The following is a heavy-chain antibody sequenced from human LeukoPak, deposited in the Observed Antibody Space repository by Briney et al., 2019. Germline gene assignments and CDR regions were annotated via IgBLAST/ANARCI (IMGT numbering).Heavy chain of an antibody. J-gene: IGHJ6*04. V-gene: IGHV3-30*18. CDR2: ISYDGSNK. D-gene: IGHD6-13*01. CDR1: GFTFSSYG. Sequence: GRSLRLSCAASGFTFSSYGMHWVRQAPGKGLEWVAVISYDGSNKYYADSVKGRFTISRDNSKNTLYLQMNSLRAEDTAVYYCAKSYQQQLGPPYYYYGMHVWGEGTTVTVPS. CDR3: AKSYQQQLGPPYYYYGMHV.